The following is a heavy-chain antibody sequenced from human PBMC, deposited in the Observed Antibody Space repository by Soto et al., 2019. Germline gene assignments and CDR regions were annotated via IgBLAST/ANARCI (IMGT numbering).Heavy chain of an antibody. CDR2: IYYSGST. Sequence: SETLSLTCTVSGGSISSYYWSWIRQPPGKGLEWIGYIYYSGSTNYNPSLKSRVTISVDTSKNQFSLKLSSVTAADTAVYYCARGRGAAFLLFLSHHHYSTPVWDKGPAVPVST. V-gene: IGHV4-59*01. CDR3: ARGRGAAFLLFLSHHHYSTPV. D-gene: IGHD3-10*01. J-gene: IGHJ6*04. CDR1: GGSISSYY.